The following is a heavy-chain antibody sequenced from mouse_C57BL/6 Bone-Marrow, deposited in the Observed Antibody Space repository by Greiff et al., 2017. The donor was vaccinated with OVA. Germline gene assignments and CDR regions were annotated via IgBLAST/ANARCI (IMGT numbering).Heavy chain of an antibody. D-gene: IGHD3-1*01. CDR2: IDPSDSYT. V-gene: IGHV1-69*01. CDR3: ARQPLIGDFDY. Sequence: QVQLQQPGAELVMPGASVKLSCKASGYTFTSYWMHWVKQRPGQGLEWIGEIDPSDSYTNYNQKFKGKSTLTVDKSSSTAYMQLSSLTSEDSAVCYCARQPLIGDFDYWGQGTTLTVSS. CDR1: GYTFTSYW. J-gene: IGHJ2*01.